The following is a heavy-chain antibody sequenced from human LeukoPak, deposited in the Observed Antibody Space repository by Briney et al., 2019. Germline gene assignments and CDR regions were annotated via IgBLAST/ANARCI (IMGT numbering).Heavy chain of an antibody. J-gene: IGHJ4*02. V-gene: IGHV3-7*03. CDR2: IKQDGSEK. Sequence: GGSLRLSCAASGFVFRSYAMRWVRQAPGKGLEWVANIKQDGSEKNYVDSVKGRFTISRDNAKNSLYLQMNSLRAEDTAVYYCASGLELDYWGQGTLVTVSS. CDR3: ASGLELDY. CDR1: GFVFRSYA.